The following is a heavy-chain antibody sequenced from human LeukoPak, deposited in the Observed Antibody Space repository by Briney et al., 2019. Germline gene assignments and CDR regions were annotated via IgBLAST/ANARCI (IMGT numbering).Heavy chain of an antibody. V-gene: IGHV4-59*08. CDR2: IYYSGST. Sequence: SETLSLTCTVSGGSISSYYWSCIRQPPGKGLEWIGYIYYSGSTNYNPSLKSRVTISVDTSKNQFSLKLSSVTAADTAVYYCARNGQGDYDILTGYYPYYFDYWGQGTLVTVSS. D-gene: IGHD3-9*01. CDR3: ARNGQGDYDILTGYYPYYFDY. J-gene: IGHJ4*02. CDR1: GGSISSYY.